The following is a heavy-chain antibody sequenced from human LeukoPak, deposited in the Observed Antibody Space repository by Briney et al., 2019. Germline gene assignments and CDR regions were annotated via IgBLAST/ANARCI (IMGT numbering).Heavy chain of an antibody. CDR3: ATEHDWFPNSYYYYYYMDV. CDR2: ISSSGSTM. J-gene: IGHJ6*03. D-gene: IGHD3-9*01. Sequence: PGGSLRLSCAASGFTFSSYKMNWVRQAPGKGLEWVSYISSSGSTMYYADSVKGRFTISRDNAKDSLYLQMNSLRAEDTAVYYCATEHDWFPNSYYYYYYMDVWGKGTTVTVSS. CDR1: GFTFSSYK. V-gene: IGHV3-48*03.